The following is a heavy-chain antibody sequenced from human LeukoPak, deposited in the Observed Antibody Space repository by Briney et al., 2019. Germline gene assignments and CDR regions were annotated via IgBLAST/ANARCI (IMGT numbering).Heavy chain of an antibody. D-gene: IGHD6-13*01. CDR1: GFTFSSYG. V-gene: IGHV3-30*02. CDR2: IRYDGSNK. J-gene: IGHJ4*02. CDR3: ANNGEKYSSSWSTRHFDY. Sequence: GGSLRLSCAASGFTFSSYGMHWVRQAPGKGLEWVAFIRYDGSNKYYADSVKGRFTISRDNSKNTLYLQMNSLRAEDTAVYYCANNGEKYSSSWSTRHFDYWGQGTLVTVSS.